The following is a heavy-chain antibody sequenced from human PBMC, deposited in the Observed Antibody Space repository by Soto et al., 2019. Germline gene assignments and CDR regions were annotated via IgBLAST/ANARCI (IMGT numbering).Heavy chain of an antibody. V-gene: IGHV3-30-3*01. D-gene: IGHD3-3*01. J-gene: IGHJ4*02. CDR3: ARDRTKNYDFWSGYYTGEFDY. CDR2: ISYDGSNK. CDR1: GFTFSSYA. Sequence: GGSLRLSCAASGFTFSSYAMHRVRQAPGKGLEWVAVISYDGSNKYYADSVKGRFTISRDNSKNTLYLQMNSLRAEDTAVYYCARDRTKNYDFWSGYYTGEFDYWGQGTLVTVSS.